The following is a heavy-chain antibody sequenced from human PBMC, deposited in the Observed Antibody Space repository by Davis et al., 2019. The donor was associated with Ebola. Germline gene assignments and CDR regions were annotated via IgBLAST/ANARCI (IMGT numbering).Heavy chain of an antibody. CDR2: IHYSGTT. Sequence: PSETLSLTCSVSGGSISGHYWNWIRQVPGQVLEWIGYIHYSGTTKYNPSLRRRVTTSVDASKNQLSLRLSSVAAAATAVYYCAQWSGNAFEIWGRGTVVTVSS. CDR1: GGSISGHY. CDR3: AQWSGNAFEI. V-gene: IGHV4-59*03. J-gene: IGHJ3*02. D-gene: IGHD3-3*01.